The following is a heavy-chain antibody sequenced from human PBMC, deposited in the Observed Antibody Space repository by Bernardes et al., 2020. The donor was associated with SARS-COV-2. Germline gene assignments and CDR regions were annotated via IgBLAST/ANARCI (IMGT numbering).Heavy chain of an antibody. Sequence: GESLTITYTASGHIFINIWTAWVSQMPGKGLEWMGTIYPGDSDTRYSPSFQGQVTVAADKSINTAYLQWSSLKASDTAMYYCARRQTNCTGGRCYSGGMDVWGQGTTVTVSS. J-gene: IGHJ6*02. CDR1: GHIFINIW. D-gene: IGHD2-15*01. V-gene: IGHV5-51*01. CDR3: ARRQTNCTGGRCYSGGMDV. CDR2: IYPGDSDT.